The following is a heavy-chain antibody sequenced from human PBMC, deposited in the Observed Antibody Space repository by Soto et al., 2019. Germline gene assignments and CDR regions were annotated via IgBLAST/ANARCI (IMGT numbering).Heavy chain of an antibody. Sequence: EAQLLESGGGLVQPGGSLRLSCAASGFTFSSYAMSWVRQAPGKGLEWVSTISDSGNSTYSADSVKGRFTISRDNSKNTLYLQMNSLRAVDTAVYYCARDRYGDPLWGQDDFDYWGQGTLVTVSS. CDR2: ISDSGNST. CDR1: GFTFSSYA. J-gene: IGHJ4*02. V-gene: IGHV3-23*01. CDR3: ARDRYGDPLWGQDDFDY. D-gene: IGHD4-17*01.